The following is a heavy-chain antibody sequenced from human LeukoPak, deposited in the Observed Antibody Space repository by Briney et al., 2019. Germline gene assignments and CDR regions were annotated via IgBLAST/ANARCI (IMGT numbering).Heavy chain of an antibody. CDR3: ARGGGVWYFDL. CDR2: IGHSGST. CDR1: GGSLNGYY. J-gene: IGHJ2*01. Sequence: PSETLSPTCAVYGGSLNGYYWSWIRQPPGKGLEWIGEIGHSGSTNYNPSLKSRLTMSVDTSKNQFSLRLSSVTAADTAVYYCARGGGVWYFDLWGRGTLVTVSS. V-gene: IGHV4-34*01. D-gene: IGHD2-8*01.